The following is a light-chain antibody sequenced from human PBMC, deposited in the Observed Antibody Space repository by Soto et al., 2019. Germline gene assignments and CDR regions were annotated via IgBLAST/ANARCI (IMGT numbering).Light chain of an antibody. CDR1: KLGDKF. V-gene: IGLV3-1*01. J-gene: IGLJ2*01. CDR3: QAWDTSSVV. CDR2: EDS. Sequence: SYELTQPPSVSVSPGQTASITCSGDKLGDKFAYWYQQKPGQSPVLVIYEDSKRPSGIPERFSGSNSGNTATLTISGTQAMVEADYYCQAWDTSSVVFGGGTNLTVL.